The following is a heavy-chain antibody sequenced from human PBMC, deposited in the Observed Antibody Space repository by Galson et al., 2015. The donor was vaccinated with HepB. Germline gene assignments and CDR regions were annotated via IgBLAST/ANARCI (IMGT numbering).Heavy chain of an antibody. V-gene: IGHV1-69*13. J-gene: IGHJ6*03. CDR3: AGGDNLAAAGISYYYYMDV. CDR1: GGTFSSYA. D-gene: IGHD6-13*01. Sequence: SVKVSCKASGGTFSSYAISWVRQAPGQGLEWMGGIIPIFGTANYAQKFQGRVTITADESTSTAYMELSSLRSEDTAVYYCAGGDNLAAAGISYYYYMDVWGKGTTVTVSS. CDR2: IIPIFGTA.